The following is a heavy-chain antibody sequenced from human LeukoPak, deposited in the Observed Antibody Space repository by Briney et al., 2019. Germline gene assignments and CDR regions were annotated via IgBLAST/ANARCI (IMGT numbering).Heavy chain of an antibody. CDR1: GYTFTSYY. V-gene: IGHV1-46*01. J-gene: IGHJ6*02. CDR2: INPSGGST. CDR3: ARDQSPGLYGMDV. Sequence: ASVTVSCKASGYTFTSYYMHWVRQAPGQGLEWMGIINPSGGSTSYAQKFQGRVTMTRDTSTSTVYMELSSLRSEDTAVYYCARDQSPGLYGMDVWGQGTTVTVSS.